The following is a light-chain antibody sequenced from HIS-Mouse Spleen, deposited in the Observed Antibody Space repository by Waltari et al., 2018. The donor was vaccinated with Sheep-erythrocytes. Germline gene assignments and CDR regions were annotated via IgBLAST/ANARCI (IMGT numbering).Light chain of an antibody. J-gene: IGKJ4*01. CDR2: WAP. V-gene: IGKV4-1*01. CDR1: QDVLYSSNNKNY. Sequence: DIVMTQSPDSLAVSLGETATMNCKSSQDVLYSSNNKNYLAWYQQKPGQPPKLLIYWAPHRESGVPDRVSGGGSGTDFTLTLSSLQAEDVSVYSCQQYYSALTVGGGPKVGIK. CDR3: QQYYSALT.